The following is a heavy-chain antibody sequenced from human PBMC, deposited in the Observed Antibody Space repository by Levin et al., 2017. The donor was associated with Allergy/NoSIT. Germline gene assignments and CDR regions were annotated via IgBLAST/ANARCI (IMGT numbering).Heavy chain of an antibody. D-gene: IGHD3-3*01. V-gene: IGHV3-23*05. CDR2: IDSSGDRT. CDR1: GFTFTKYA. CDR3: ARGPDESGFCGVVVIPVYLMDV. Sequence: GESLKISCAASGFTFTKYAMTWVRQAPGQGLEWVSGIDSSGDRTFYADSVKGRFTISRDNSKNTLDLQMDSLRAEDSALYYCARGPDESGFCGVVVIPVYLMDVGGKGTTVTVSS. J-gene: IGHJ6*03.